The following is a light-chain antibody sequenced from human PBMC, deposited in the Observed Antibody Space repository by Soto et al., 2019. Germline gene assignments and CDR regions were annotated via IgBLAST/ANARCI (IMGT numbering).Light chain of an antibody. CDR3: QQYNSYSWT. V-gene: IGKV1-5*03. Sequence: DIQMTQSPSTLSASVGERVTITCRASQTISSWLAWYQQKPGKAPKLLIYKASTLKSGVPSRFSGSGSGTEFTLTISSLQPDDFATYYCQQYNSYSWTFGQGTKVDI. CDR1: QTISSW. CDR2: KAS. J-gene: IGKJ1*01.